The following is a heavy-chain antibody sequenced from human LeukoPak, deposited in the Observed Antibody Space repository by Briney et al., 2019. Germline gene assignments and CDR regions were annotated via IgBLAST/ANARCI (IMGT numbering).Heavy chain of an antibody. D-gene: IGHD3-22*01. V-gene: IGHV3-9*01. CDR1: GFTFDDYA. J-gene: IGHJ4*02. CDR3: ATVLRPGLLLRHIYFDY. Sequence: PGGSLRLSCAASGFTFDDYAMHWVRQAPGKGLEWVSGISWNSGSIGYADSVKGRFTISRDNAKNSLYLQMNSLRAEDTALYYCATVLRPGLLLRHIYFDYWGQGTLVTVSS. CDR2: ISWNSGSI.